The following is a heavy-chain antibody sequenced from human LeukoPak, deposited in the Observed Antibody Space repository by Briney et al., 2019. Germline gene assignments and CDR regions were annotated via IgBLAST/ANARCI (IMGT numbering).Heavy chain of an antibody. V-gene: IGHV4-59*08. J-gene: IGHJ4*02. CDR1: GGSISSYY. Sequence: SETLSLTCTVSGGSISSYYWSWIRQPPGKGLEWIGYIYYSGSTNYNPSLKSRVTISVDTSKNQFSLKLSSVTAADTAVYYCARRGLIGESDYWGQGTLVTVSS. CDR2: IYYSGST. D-gene: IGHD3-10*01. CDR3: ARRGLIGESDY.